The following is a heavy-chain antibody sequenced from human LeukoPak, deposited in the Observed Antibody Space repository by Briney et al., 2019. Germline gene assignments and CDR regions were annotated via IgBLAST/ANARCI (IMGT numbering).Heavy chain of an antibody. CDR3: ARSVSGHNYFDY. D-gene: IGHD5-12*01. CDR2: IFYSGTT. Sequence: SETLSLTCTVSGGSISSTSYHWAWIRQPPGKGLKWIAGIFYSGTTYYNPSLESRVTISVDTSKNQFSLKLSSVTATDTAVYYCARSVSGHNYFDYWGQGTLVTVSS. V-gene: IGHV4-39*01. J-gene: IGHJ4*02. CDR1: GGSISSTSYH.